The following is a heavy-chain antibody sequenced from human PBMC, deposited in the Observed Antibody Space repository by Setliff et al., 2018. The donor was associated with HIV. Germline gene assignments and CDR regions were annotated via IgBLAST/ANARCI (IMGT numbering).Heavy chain of an antibody. Sequence: GASVKVSCKASGYTFTSYGISWVRQAPGQGLEWMGWISAYNGNTNYAQKFQGRVTMTTDTSTTTAYMELRGLRSDDTAVYYCARDRSIIMTFGGGNDAFDIWGQGTMVTVSS. V-gene: IGHV1-18*01. J-gene: IGHJ3*02. CDR3: ARDRSIIMTFGGGNDAFDI. CDR1: GYTFTSYG. D-gene: IGHD3-16*01. CDR2: ISAYNGNT.